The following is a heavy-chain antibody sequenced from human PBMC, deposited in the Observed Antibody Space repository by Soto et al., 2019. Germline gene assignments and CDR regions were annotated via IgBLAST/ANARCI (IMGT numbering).Heavy chain of an antibody. CDR2: MYISGST. J-gene: IGHJ3*01. V-gene: IGHV4-4*07. CDR3: AGDQINQNAFDV. Sequence: SETLSLTCTASGVSISGYYWTWIRQPAGKGLEWIGRMYISGSTNYNPSLKSRVTMSVDTFKNQFSLRLTSVTAADTAVYYCAGDQINQNAFDVWGQGILVTVSS. CDR1: GVSISGYY.